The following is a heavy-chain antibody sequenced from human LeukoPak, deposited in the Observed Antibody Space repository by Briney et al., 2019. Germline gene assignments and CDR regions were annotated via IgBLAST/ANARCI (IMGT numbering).Heavy chain of an antibody. CDR2: IWYDGSNK. J-gene: IGHJ3*02. V-gene: IGHV3-33*06. CDR1: GFTFSSYG. D-gene: IGHD2-15*01. CDR3: AKERNDCSGGSCHYLDAFDI. Sequence: SGRSLRLSCAASGFTFSSYGIHWVRQAPGKGLEWVAVIWYDGSNKYYADSGKGRFTISRDNSKNTLYLQMNSLRAEDTAVYYCAKERNDCSGGSCHYLDAFDIWGQGTMVTVSS.